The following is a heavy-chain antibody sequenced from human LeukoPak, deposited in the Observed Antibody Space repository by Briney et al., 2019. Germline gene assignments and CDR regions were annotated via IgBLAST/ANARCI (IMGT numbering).Heavy chain of an antibody. CDR2: INPNSGGT. J-gene: IGHJ5*02. D-gene: IGHD2-2*01. V-gene: IGHV1-2*02. CDR3: ARDGDVVVPAAPPNWFDL. CDR1: GYTFTGYY. Sequence: ASVKVSCKASGYTFTGYYMHWVRQDPGQELEWMGWINPNSGGTNYAQKFQGTGTMTRDTSISTAYMELSRLRSDDTAVYYCARDGDVVVPAAPPNWFDLWGQGTLVTVSS.